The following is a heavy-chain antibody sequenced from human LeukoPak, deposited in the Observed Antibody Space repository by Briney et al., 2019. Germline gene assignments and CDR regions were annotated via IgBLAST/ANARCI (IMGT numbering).Heavy chain of an antibody. CDR2: TYVGANCFY. CDR3: ARRSGTWSGSAWAFDI. V-gene: IGHV6-1*01. D-gene: IGHD1-14*01. Sequence: SQGLSLTCALSGDDISNNRASWDWVRQSPSRGREWLVRTYVGANCFYDYADSFKGRLTFNADTSKNQFSLLLNSVSPEDTAVYYCARRSGTWSGSAWAFDIWGQGTMVTVSS. J-gene: IGHJ3*02. CDR1: GDDISNNRAS.